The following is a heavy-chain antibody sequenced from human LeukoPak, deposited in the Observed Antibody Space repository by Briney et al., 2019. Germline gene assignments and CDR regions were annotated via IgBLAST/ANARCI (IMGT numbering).Heavy chain of an antibody. CDR1: GYTFTSYD. Sequence: ASVKVSCKASGYTFTSYDINWVRQATGQGLEWMGWMNPNSGNTGYAQKFQGRVTITRNTSISTAYMELSSLRSEDTAVCYCARAGSSSSGYYYYYYYYMDVWGKGTTVTVSS. D-gene: IGHD3-22*01. V-gene: IGHV1-8*03. CDR3: ARAGSSSSGYYYYYYYYMDV. CDR2: MNPNSGNT. J-gene: IGHJ6*03.